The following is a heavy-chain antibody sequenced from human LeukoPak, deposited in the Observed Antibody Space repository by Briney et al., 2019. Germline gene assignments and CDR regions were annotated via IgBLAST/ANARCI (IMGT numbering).Heavy chain of an antibody. V-gene: IGHV1-46*01. CDR2: INPSGGST. CDR3: ARKGLIAAAAYAFDI. D-gene: IGHD6-13*01. J-gene: IGHJ3*02. Sequence: ASVKVSCKASGHTFTSYYMHWVRQAPGQGLEWMGIINPSGGSTSYAQKFQGRVTMTRDTSTSTVYMELSSLRSEDTAVYYCARKGLIAAAAYAFDIWGQGTMVTVSS. CDR1: GHTFTSYY.